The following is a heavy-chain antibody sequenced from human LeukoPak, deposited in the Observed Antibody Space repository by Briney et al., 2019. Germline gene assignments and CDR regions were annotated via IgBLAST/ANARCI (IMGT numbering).Heavy chain of an antibody. Sequence: GGSLRLSCAASGFTFSDYYMSWIRQAPGKGLEWVSYISSSGSTIYYADSVKGRFTISRDNAKNSLYLQMNSLRAEDTAVYYCARVVMTTVINNWFDPWGQGTLVTVSS. D-gene: IGHD4-11*01. V-gene: IGHV3-11*01. CDR2: ISSSGSTI. CDR1: GFTFSDYY. J-gene: IGHJ5*02. CDR3: ARVVMTTVINNWFDP.